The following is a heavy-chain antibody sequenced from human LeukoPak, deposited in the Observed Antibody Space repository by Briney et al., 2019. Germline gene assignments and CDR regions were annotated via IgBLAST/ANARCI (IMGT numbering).Heavy chain of an antibody. D-gene: IGHD2-21*02. V-gene: IGHV4-59*12. Sequence: SETLSLTCTVSGGSISSYYWSWIRRPPGKGLEWIGYIYYSGSTYYNPSLKSRVTISADTSKNQFSLKLSSVTAADTAVYYCARDRGDYYFDYWGQGTLVTVSS. J-gene: IGHJ4*02. CDR2: IYYSGST. CDR1: GGSISSYY. CDR3: ARDRGDYYFDY.